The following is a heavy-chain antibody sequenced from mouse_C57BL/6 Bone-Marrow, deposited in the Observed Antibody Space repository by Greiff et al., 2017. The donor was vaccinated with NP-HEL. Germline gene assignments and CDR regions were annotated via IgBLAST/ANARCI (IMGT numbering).Heavy chain of an antibody. V-gene: IGHV1-80*01. Sequence: QVQLKESGAELVKPGASVKISCKASGYAFSSYWMNWVKQRPGKGLEWIGQIYPGDGDTNYNGKFKGKATLTADKSSSTAYMQLSSLTSEDSAVYFCARSGTTVVARGLDYWGQGTTLTVSS. CDR3: ARSGTTVVARGLDY. CDR2: IYPGDGDT. D-gene: IGHD1-1*01. J-gene: IGHJ2*01. CDR1: GYAFSSYW.